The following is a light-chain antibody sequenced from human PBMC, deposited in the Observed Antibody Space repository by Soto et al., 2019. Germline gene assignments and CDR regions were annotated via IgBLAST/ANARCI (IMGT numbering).Light chain of an antibody. CDR2: DNN. V-gene: IGLV1-51*01. J-gene: IGLJ2*01. CDR3: GTWDSSLAVV. Sequence: QSVLPQPPSLSAAPGQKVTISCSGSSSNIGNNYVSWYQQLPGTAPKLLIYDNNKRPSGIPDRFSGSKSGTSATLGITGLQTGDEADYYCGTWDSSLAVVFGGGTKVTVL. CDR1: SSNIGNNY.